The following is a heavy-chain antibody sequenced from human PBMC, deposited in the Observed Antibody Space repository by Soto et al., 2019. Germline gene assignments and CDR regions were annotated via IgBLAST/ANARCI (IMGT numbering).Heavy chain of an antibody. CDR3: AKTDKFHSQSSGWATRFDS. J-gene: IGHJ4*02. D-gene: IGHD6-19*01. V-gene: IGHV3-23*01. CDR2: ITSAGST. Sequence: VQLLESGGDLAQPGGSLRLICAASGFTFSNYAMTWVRQSPGKGLEWVSTITSAGSTFYGDTVKGRFTISRDNSKSTLYLQMNSLGAEDTAVYYCAKTDKFHSQSSGWATRFDSWGQGTLVTVSS. CDR1: GFTFSNYA.